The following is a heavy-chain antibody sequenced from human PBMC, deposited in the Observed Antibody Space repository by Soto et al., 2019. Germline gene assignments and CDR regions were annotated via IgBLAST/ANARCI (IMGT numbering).Heavy chain of an antibody. CDR1: GYTFTSYG. CDR3: ARDRRFYYDSSLTNAFDI. Sequence: QVRLVQSGAEVKKPGASVKVSCKASGYTFTSYGISWVRQAPGQGLEWMGWISVYNDNTNYAQKLQDRVTMTTDTSTSTAYMVLRSLTSDDTAVYYCARDRRFYYDSSLTNAFDIWGQGTMVIVSS. J-gene: IGHJ3*02. D-gene: IGHD3-22*01. V-gene: IGHV1-18*01. CDR2: ISVYNDNT.